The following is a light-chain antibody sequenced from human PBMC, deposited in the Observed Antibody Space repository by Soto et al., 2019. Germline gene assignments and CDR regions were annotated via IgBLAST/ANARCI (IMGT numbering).Light chain of an antibody. CDR3: QQRSNWPLT. CDR1: QSVSSY. Sequence: ELVLTQSPATLSLSPGERATLSCRASQSVSSYLAWYQQKPGQAPSLVIYDASTRATGIPARFSASGSGTDLTITISSLEPEDVAVYYCQQRSNWPLTFGGGTKVDIK. CDR2: DAS. V-gene: IGKV3-11*01. J-gene: IGKJ4*01.